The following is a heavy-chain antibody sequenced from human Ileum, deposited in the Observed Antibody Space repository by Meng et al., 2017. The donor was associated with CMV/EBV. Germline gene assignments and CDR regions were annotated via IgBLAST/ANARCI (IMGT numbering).Heavy chain of an antibody. V-gene: IGHV3-69-1*02. D-gene: IGHD2-2*01. J-gene: IGHJ4*02. CDR2: FSRTGAI. CDR3: ARDDAWAFDY. CDR1: GFSFSDAW. Sequence: EVHLVESGGGLVEPGGSLRLSWAASGFSFSDAWMSWVRQTPGKGLEWISYFSRTGAIAYADSVKGRFTISRDNAKNSLYLQMNSLRAEDTAGYYCARDDAWAFDYWGQGTLVTVSS.